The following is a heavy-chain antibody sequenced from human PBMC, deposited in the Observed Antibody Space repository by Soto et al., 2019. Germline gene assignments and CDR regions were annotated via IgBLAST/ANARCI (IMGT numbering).Heavy chain of an antibody. Sequence: KPSETLSLTCTVSGGSISSGGYYWSWIRQHPGKGLEWIGYIYYSGSTYYNPSLKSRVTISVDTSKNQFSLKLSSVTAADTAVYYCARVAVPAAITGTTVDYWGQGTLVTVSS. CDR1: GGSISSGGYY. D-gene: IGHD1-7*01. CDR2: IYYSGST. J-gene: IGHJ4*02. V-gene: IGHV4-31*03. CDR3: ARVAVPAAITGTTVDY.